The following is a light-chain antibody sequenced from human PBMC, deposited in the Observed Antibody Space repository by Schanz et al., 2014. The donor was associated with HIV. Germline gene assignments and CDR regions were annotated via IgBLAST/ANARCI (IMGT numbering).Light chain of an antibody. V-gene: IGLV2-14*03. Sequence: QSALTQPASVSGSPGQSITISCTGTSSDVGADNSVSWYQQQPGKAPKLMIYDVSNRPSGVSHRFSGSKSGNTASLTISGLQAEDEADYYCTSYAGYGAPALVVFGGGTKLTVL. J-gene: IGLJ3*02. CDR3: TSYAGYGAPALVV. CDR2: DVS. CDR1: SSDVGADNS.